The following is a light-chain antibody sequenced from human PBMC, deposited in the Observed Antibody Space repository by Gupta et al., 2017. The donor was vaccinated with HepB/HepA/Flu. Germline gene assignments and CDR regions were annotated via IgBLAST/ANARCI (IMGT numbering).Light chain of an antibody. CDR3: AAEDNSRSGFV. V-gene: IGLV1-44*01. CDR2: NDD. Sequence: SVLTQPPSASGTPGQSVTISCSGSSSNVGRGTVYWYQQLPGRALKLLIHNDDKRHSGVPDRFSGSKCATSAAMSTSGLPAEEEADYYCAAEDNSRSGFVFGTGTWLTVL. J-gene: IGLJ1*01. CDR1: SSNVGRGT.